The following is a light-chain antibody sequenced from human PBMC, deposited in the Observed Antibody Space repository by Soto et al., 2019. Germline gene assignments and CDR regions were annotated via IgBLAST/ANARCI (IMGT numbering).Light chain of an antibody. CDR1: QSVSSDY. V-gene: IGKV3-20*01. CDR2: GAS. Sequence: EVVLTQSPDTLSLSPGERATLSCRASQSVSSDYLVWYQQKSGQAPRLLIYGASNRATGIPDRFSGSGSGTDFTLTISRLEPEDFAVYYCQQYGSSGTFGQGTKVDIK. CDR3: QQYGSSGT. J-gene: IGKJ1*01.